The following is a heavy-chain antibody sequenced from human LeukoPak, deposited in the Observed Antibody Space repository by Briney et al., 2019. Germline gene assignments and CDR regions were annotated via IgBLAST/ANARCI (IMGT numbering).Heavy chain of an antibody. J-gene: IGHJ6*03. CDR2: ISAYNGNT. D-gene: IGHD3-10*01. V-gene: IGHV1-18*01. CDR1: GYTFTTYD. Sequence: GASVKVSCKASGYTFTTYDISWVRQAPGQGLEWMGWISAYNGNTNYAQKLQGRVTMTEDTSTDTAYMELSSLRSDDTAVYYCARVIRGYYYMDVWGKGTTVTVSS. CDR3: ARVIRGYYYMDV.